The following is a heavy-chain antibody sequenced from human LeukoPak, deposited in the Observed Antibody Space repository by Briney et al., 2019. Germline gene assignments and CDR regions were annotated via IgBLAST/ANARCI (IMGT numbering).Heavy chain of an antibody. Sequence: SVKVSCKASGGTFSSYTISWVRQAPGQGLEWMGRIIPILGIADYAQKFQGRVTITADKSTSTAYMELSSLRSEDTAVYYCARTTVTTNSWFDPWGQGTLVTVSS. J-gene: IGHJ5*02. CDR3: ARTTVTTNSWFDP. D-gene: IGHD4-17*01. V-gene: IGHV1-69*02. CDR2: IIPILGIA. CDR1: GGTFSSYT.